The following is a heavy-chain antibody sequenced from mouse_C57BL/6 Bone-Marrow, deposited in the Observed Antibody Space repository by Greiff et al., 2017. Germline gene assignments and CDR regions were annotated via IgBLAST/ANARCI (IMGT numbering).Heavy chain of an antibody. V-gene: IGHV1-19*01. D-gene: IGHD1-1*01. CDR2: INPYNGGT. Sequence: EVQLQQSGPVLVKPGASVKMSCKASGYTFTDYYMNWVKQSHGKSLEWIGVINPYNGGTSYNQKFKGKATLTVDKSSSTAYMELNSLTSEDSAVYYCARWSITSMDYWGQGTSVTVSS. CDR1: GYTFTDYY. J-gene: IGHJ4*01. CDR3: ARWSITSMDY.